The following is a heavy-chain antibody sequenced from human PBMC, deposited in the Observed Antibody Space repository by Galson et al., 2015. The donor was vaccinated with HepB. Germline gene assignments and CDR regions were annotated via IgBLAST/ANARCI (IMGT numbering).Heavy chain of an antibody. V-gene: IGHV4-61*01. Sequence: SETLSLTCTVSGGSVSSGTYYWTWIRQPPGKGLECIGLIYYSGTTNYNPSLGSRVTISVDTSKNQFSLKLTSVTAVDTAVYYCARGKAEKLQYYYGSRSYYPSYFDYWGQGTLVTVSS. CDR2: IYYSGTT. CDR1: GGSVSSGTYY. J-gene: IGHJ4*02. CDR3: ARGKAEKLQYYYGSRSYYPSYFDY. D-gene: IGHD3-10*01.